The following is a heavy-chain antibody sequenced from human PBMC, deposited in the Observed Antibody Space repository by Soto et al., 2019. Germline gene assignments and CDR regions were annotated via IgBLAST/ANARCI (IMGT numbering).Heavy chain of an antibody. CDR1: GGTFSSYA. V-gene: IGHV1-69*12. J-gene: IGHJ4*02. CDR3: ARGDFYYDSSGYYGGFAY. CDR2: TITIFGTA. Sequence: QVQLVQSGAEVKKPGSSVKVSCKASGGTFSSYAISWVRQAPGQGLEWMGGTITIFGTANYAQKFQGRVTITAEESTSTAYMEVSSLRSEDTSVYYCARGDFYYDSSGYYGGFAYWGQGTLVTVSS. D-gene: IGHD3-22*01.